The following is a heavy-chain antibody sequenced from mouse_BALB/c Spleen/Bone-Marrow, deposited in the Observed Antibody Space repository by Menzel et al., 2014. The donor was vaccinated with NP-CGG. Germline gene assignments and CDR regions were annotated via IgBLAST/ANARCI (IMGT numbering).Heavy chain of an antibody. V-gene: IGHV5-17*02. J-gene: IGHJ3*01. CDR1: GFTFSSFG. CDR2: ISSDSSTI. Sequence: EVMLVESGGGLVQPGGSRKLSCAASGFTFSSFGMHWVRQAPEKGLEWVAYISSDSSTIYYADTVKGRFTISRDNPKNTLFLQMTSLRSEDTAMYYCASRAYWGQGTLVTVSA. CDR3: ASRAY.